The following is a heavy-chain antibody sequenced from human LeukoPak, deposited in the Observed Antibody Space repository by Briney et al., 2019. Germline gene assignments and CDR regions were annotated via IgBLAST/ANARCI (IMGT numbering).Heavy chain of an antibody. CDR3: AKSLGGSGSYYSLLDAFDI. Sequence: GGSLRLSCAASGFTFDDYAMHWVRQAPGKGLEWVSGISWNSGSIVYADSVKGRFTISRDNAKNPLYLQMNSLRAEDTALYYCAKSLGGSGSYYSLLDAFDIWGQGTMVTVSS. J-gene: IGHJ3*02. D-gene: IGHD3-10*01. V-gene: IGHV3-9*01. CDR2: ISWNSGSI. CDR1: GFTFDDYA.